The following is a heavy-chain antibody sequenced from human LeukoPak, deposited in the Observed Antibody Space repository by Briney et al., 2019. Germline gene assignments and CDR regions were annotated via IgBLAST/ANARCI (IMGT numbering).Heavy chain of an antibody. Sequence: SEALSLTCAVYGGSFGGYYWSWIRQPPGKGLERIGEINHSGSTNYNPSLKSRVTISVDTSKNQFSLKLSSVTAADTAVYYCARALSIVATPDYWGQGTLVTVSS. CDR1: GGSFGGYY. CDR2: INHSGST. CDR3: ARALSIVATPDY. J-gene: IGHJ4*02. D-gene: IGHD5-12*01. V-gene: IGHV4-34*01.